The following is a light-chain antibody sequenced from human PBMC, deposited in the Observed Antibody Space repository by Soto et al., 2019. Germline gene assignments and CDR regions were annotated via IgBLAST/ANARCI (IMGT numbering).Light chain of an antibody. J-gene: IGKJ1*01. CDR1: QSVSSSY. V-gene: IGKV3D-20*02. CDR3: QQRSKT. CDR2: GAS. Sequence: EIVLTQSPGTLSLSPWERATLSCRASQSVSSSYLAWYQQKPGQAPRLLIYGASSRATGIPDRFSGSGSGTEFTLTISSLQSEDFAVYYCQQRSKTFGQGTKVDIK.